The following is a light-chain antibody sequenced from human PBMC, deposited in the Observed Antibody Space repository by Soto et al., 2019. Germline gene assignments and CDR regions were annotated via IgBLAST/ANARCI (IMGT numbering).Light chain of an antibody. CDR3: QKFTTPPLT. J-gene: IGKJ5*01. Sequence: DIQMTQSPSSLSASVGDRVTITCRASQDISVYLDWYQQKRGKVLKLLIYSASTLQSGVPSRFSGSGSGTEFTLTISSLQPEDVATYLCQKFTTPPLTFGQGTRLEIK. V-gene: IGKV1-27*01. CDR2: SAS. CDR1: QDISVY.